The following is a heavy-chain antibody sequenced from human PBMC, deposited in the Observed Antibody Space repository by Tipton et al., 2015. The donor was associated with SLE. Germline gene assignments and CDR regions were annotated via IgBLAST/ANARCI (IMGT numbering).Heavy chain of an antibody. CDR3: ARQEESGWRRVDY. D-gene: IGHD6-25*01. J-gene: IGHJ4*02. Sequence: TLSLTCAVSGGSITSGSWWSWVRQPPGKGLEWIGEIYHSGSSNYNPSLKSRVTISVDTSKNQFSLKLSSVTAADTAVYYCARQEESGWRRVDYWGQGTLVTVSS. CDR2: IYHSGSS. CDR1: GGSITSGSW. V-gene: IGHV4-4*02.